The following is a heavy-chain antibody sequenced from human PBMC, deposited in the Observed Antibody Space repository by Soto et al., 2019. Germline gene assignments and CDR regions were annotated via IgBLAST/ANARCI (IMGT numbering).Heavy chain of an antibody. CDR2: ISGSGGST. CDR3: AKVVTTVTTSFYYYYYGMDV. Sequence: EVQLLESGGGLVQPGGSLRLSCAASGFTFSSYAMSWVRQAPGKGLEWVSAISGSGGSTYYADSVKGRFTISRDNSKNTLYLQMNSLRAEDTAVYYCAKVVTTVTTSFYYYYYGMDVWGQGTTVTVSS. J-gene: IGHJ6*02. D-gene: IGHD4-17*01. V-gene: IGHV3-23*01. CDR1: GFTFSSYA.